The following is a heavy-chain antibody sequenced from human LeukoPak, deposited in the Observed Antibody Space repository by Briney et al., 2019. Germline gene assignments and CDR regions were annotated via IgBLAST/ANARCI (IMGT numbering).Heavy chain of an antibody. V-gene: IGHV1-2*02. Sequence: ASVKVSCKASGYAFTGYYIHWVRQAPGQGLEWMGWINPNSGGTKYAQKFQGRVTMTRDTSITTAYMDLSRLTLDDTAIYYCATTSGFWSGGGGIWGQGTLVTVSS. CDR1: GYAFTGYY. D-gene: IGHD3-3*01. CDR2: INPNSGGT. J-gene: IGHJ4*02. CDR3: ATTSGFWSGGGGI.